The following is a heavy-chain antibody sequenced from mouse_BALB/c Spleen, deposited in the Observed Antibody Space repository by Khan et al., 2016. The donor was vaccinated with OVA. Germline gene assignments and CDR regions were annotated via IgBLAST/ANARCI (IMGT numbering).Heavy chain of an antibody. D-gene: IGHD1-2*01. J-gene: IGHJ1*01. V-gene: IGHV1-61*01. Sequence: QVQLQQPGAELVRPGASVKLSCKASGYSFTSYWMNWMKQRPGQGLEWIGIIHPSDSETRLNQKFKDKATLTVDKSSSTAYMQLSSLTSEDSAVYYCARGTTASYWYFDVWGAGTTVTVSS. CDR2: IHPSDSET. CDR3: ARGTTASYWYFDV. CDR1: GYSFTSYW.